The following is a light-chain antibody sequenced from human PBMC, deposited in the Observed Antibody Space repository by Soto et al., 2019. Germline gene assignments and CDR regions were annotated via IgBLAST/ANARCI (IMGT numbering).Light chain of an antibody. CDR1: QSVSSW. CDR2: DAS. CDR3: QQYDSYSHT. Sequence: DIEITQFPSTLSASAGDRVTITCRASQSVSSWLAWYQQTPGKAPKVLMYDASSLQSGVPSRFRGSGSGTEFTLTISRLQPDDFATYYCQQYDSYSHTFGQGTKVDIK. J-gene: IGKJ1*01. V-gene: IGKV1-5*01.